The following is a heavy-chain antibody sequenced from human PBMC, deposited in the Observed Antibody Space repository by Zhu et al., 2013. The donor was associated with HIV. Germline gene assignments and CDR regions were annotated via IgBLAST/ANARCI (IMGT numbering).Heavy chain of an antibody. D-gene: IGHD5-12*01. CDR1: GGTFSSYA. V-gene: IGHV1-69*01. J-gene: IGHJ5*02. Sequence: QVQLVQSGAEVKKPGSSVKVSCKASGGTFSSYAISWVRQAPGQGLEWMGGIIPIFGTANYAQKFQGRVTITADESTSTAYMELSSLRSEDTAVYYCARESVDIVATITPPMSYNWFDPWGQGTLVTVSS. CDR3: ARESVDIVATITPPMSYNWFDP. CDR2: IIPIFGTA.